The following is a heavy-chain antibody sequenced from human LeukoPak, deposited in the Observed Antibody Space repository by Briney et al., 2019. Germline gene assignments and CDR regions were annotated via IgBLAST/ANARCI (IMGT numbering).Heavy chain of an antibody. CDR2: INPKNGGT. V-gene: IGHV1-2*02. CDR3: ARDHYHKIHSVMVTAPDY. J-gene: IGHJ4*02. Sequence: ASVKVSCKASGYTFTGNYIHWVRQAPGQGLEWMGWINPKNGGTIYAPKFQGRVTMTRDTSISTAYMELSSLRSEDTAVYYCARDHYHKIHSVMVTAPDYWGQGTLVIVSS. CDR1: GYTFTGNY. D-gene: IGHD2-21*02.